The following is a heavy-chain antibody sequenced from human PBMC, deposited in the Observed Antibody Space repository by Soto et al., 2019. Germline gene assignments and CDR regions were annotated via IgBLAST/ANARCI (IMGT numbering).Heavy chain of an antibody. Sequence: SLRLSCAASGFTFANYDMHWVRHAPGKGLEWMALILHDGSAEYYADSVKGRFTISRDNSKSTLYLQVNSLSAEDTGVYYCARSRDGYSFYFYYGMDVWGQGTTVTVSS. CDR1: GFTFANYD. J-gene: IGHJ6*02. V-gene: IGHV3-30*03. CDR3: ARSRDGYSFYFYYGMDV. CDR2: ILHDGSAE. D-gene: IGHD4-4*01.